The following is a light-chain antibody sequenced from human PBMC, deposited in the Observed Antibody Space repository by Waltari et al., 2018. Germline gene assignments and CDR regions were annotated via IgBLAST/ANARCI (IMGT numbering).Light chain of an antibody. CDR3: QQANSFPLT. CDR1: QVISNW. V-gene: IGKV1D-12*01. Sequence: DIQMTQSPSSVSASVGDRVTITCRASQVISNWLAGYQQKPGKAPKLLIYATSSLQGGVPSRFSGSGSGTDFTLTISSLQPEDFATYYCQQANSFPLTFGGGTRV. CDR2: ATS. J-gene: IGKJ4*01.